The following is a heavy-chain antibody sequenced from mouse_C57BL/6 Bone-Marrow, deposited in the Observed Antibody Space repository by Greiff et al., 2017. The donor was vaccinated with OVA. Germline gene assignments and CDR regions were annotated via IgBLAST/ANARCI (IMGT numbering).Heavy chain of an antibody. Sequence: EVKLVESGGDLVKPGGSLKLSCAASGFTFSSYGMSWVRPTPDKRLEWVATISSGGSYTYYPDSVKGRFTISRDNAKNTLYLQMSSLKSEDTAMYYCARDYYDYDLYYFDYWGQGTTLTVSS. D-gene: IGHD2-4*01. V-gene: IGHV5-6*01. CDR2: ISSGGSYT. CDR3: ARDYYDYDLYYFDY. J-gene: IGHJ2*01. CDR1: GFTFSSYG.